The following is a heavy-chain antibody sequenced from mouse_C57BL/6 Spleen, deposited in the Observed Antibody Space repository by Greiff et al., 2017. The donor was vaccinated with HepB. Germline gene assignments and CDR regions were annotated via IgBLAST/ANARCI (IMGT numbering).Heavy chain of an antibody. CDR1: GYTFTDYY. V-gene: IGHV1-26*01. CDR3: ARGGAYDYDDYYAMDY. CDR2: INPNNGGT. D-gene: IGHD2-4*01. J-gene: IGHJ4*01. Sequence: EVQLQQSGPELVKPGASVKISCKASGYTFTDYYMNWVKQSHGKSLEWIGDINPNNGGTSYNQKFKGKATLTVDKSSSTAYMELRSLTSEDSAVYYCARGGAYDYDDYYAMDYWGQGTSVTVSS.